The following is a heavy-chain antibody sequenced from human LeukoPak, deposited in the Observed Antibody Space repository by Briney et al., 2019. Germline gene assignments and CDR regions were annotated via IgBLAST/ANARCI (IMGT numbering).Heavy chain of an antibody. V-gene: IGHV3-30*18. J-gene: IGHJ5*02. D-gene: IGHD3-10*01. CDR2: ISYEGGTQ. Sequence: GMSLRLSCAASGVTLSPYGMHWVRQAPGKGLEWVAVISYEGGTQHYADSVKGRFIISRDNPRNTLYLQMNILRTEDTAVYCCAKEGTPQVSTWYDLWGQGTQVIVSS. CDR3: AKEGTPQVSTWYDL. CDR1: GVTLSPYG.